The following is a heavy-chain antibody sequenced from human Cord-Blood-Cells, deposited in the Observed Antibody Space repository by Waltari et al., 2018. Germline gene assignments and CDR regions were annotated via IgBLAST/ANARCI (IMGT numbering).Heavy chain of an antibody. J-gene: IGHJ5*02. CDR3: ARGGACSSTSCYNWFDP. V-gene: IGHV4-34*01. D-gene: IGHD2-2*01. Sequence: VQLQQWGAGLLKPSETLSLTCAVYGGSFSGYYWSWIRQPPGKGLEWIGEINHSGSTNYNPSLKSRVTISVDTSKNQFSLKLSSVTAADTAVYYCARGGACSSTSCYNWFDPWGQGTLVTVSS. CDR1: GGSFSGYY. CDR2: INHSGST.